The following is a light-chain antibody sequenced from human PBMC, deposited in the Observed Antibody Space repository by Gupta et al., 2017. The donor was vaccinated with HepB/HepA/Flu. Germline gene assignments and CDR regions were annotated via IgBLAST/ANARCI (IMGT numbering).Light chain of an antibody. Sequence: VLPQSPGTLSLSPGERATLSCRASQSVRNTTLAWYQQRPGQAPKLLIYATSSRATGIPDKCSGSGSGTDFTLSISRLEPDDFAVYYCQLYHNSCLTFGPGTKVEIK. V-gene: IGKV3-20*01. J-gene: IGKJ3*01. CDR3: QLYHNSCLT. CDR2: ATS. CDR1: QSVRNTT.